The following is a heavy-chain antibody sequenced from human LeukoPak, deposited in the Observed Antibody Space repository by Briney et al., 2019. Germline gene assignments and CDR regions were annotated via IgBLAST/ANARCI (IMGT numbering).Heavy chain of an antibody. D-gene: IGHD5-12*01. CDR1: GDSVSSNSAA. V-gene: IGHV6-1*01. CDR2: TNFRSKWYN. Sequence: RSQTLSLTCAISGDSVSSNSAAWNWIRQSPSRGLEWLGRTNFRSKWYNDYAVSVKSRITINPDTSKNQFSLQLNSVTPEDTAVYYCTRDPRSLLTWIWWLCNDMDVWGQGTTVTVSS. J-gene: IGHJ6*02. CDR3: TRDPRSLLTWIWWLCNDMDV.